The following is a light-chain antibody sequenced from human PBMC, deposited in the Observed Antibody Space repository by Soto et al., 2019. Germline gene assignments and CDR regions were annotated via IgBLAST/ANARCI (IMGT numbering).Light chain of an antibody. CDR2: DAS. V-gene: IGKV1-5*01. CDR3: QKYNSYSWT. J-gene: IGKJ1*01. CDR1: QSISSW. Sequence: DIQMTQSPSTLSASVGDRVTITCRASQSISSWLAWYQQKPGKAPKLLIYDASSLESGVPSRFSGSGSGTEFTLTISSLQPDDFATYYCQKYNSYSWTCGQGTKGAIK.